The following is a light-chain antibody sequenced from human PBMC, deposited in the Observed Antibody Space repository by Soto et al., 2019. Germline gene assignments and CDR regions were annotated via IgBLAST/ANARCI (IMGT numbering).Light chain of an antibody. Sequence: QSALTQPASVSGSPGQSITISCTGTSSDVGSYNLVSWYQQHPGKAPKLMIYEVSKRPSGVSNRFSGSKSGNTASLTISGLQAEDEADYYCCSYAGSVVFGGATKLTVL. CDR2: EVS. CDR3: CSYAGSVV. CDR1: SSDVGSYNL. J-gene: IGLJ2*01. V-gene: IGLV2-23*02.